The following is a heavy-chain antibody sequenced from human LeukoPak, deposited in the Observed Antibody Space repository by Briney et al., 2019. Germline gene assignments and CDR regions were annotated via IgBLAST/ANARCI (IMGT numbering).Heavy chain of an antibody. J-gene: IGHJ3*02. Sequence: QPGGSLRLSCASSGFTFKNYDINWVRQAPGKGLEWVSYISSSGDPIYYADSVKGRFTISRDNSKNTLYLVMNSLRVDDTAVYYCAKAVDLATISVDIWGQGTMVTVSS. V-gene: IGHV3-48*03. D-gene: IGHD5-24*01. CDR1: GFTFKNYD. CDR2: ISSSGDPI. CDR3: AKAVDLATISVDI.